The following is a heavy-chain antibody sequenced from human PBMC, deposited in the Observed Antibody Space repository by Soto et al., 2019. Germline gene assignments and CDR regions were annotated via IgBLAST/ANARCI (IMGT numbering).Heavy chain of an antibody. V-gene: IGHV3-23*01. Sequence: EVQLLESGGGLVQAGGSLRLSCRASGSTSSSDAMTWVRQAPGKGLEWVSVISGGGDSAYYADSVQGRFAISRDNAKNTLFLQLSSLRAADAAVYYCAKVGYESGGYYYHDAFHIWGQGTMVTVSS. CDR3: AKVGYESGGYYYHDAFHI. D-gene: IGHD3-22*01. CDR1: GSTSSSDA. CDR2: ISGGGDSA. J-gene: IGHJ3*02.